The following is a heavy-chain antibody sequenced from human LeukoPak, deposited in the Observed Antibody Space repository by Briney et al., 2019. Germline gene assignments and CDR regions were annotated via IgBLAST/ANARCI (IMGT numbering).Heavy chain of an antibody. Sequence: SETLSLTCTVSGASISSYYWSWIRQPPGKGLEWIGYIYNSGSTNYNPSLKSRVTISVDTSKKQLSLKLNSVTAADTAVYYCASQGSGWYWYFDLWGRGTLVTVSS. CDR2: IYNSGST. D-gene: IGHD6-19*01. CDR1: GASISSYY. V-gene: IGHV4-59*08. CDR3: ASQGSGWYWYFDL. J-gene: IGHJ2*01.